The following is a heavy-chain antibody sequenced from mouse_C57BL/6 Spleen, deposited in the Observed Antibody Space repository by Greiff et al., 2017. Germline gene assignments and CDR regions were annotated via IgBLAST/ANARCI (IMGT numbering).Heavy chain of an antibody. J-gene: IGHJ4*01. CDR1: GYTFTSYW. CDR2: IDPNSGGT. Sequence: QVQLQQPGAELVKPGASVKLSCKASGYTFTSYWMHWVKQRPGRGLEWIGMIDPNSGGTKYNEKFKSKDTLTVDKPSSTAYMQLSSLTSEDSAVDDCARDYDRGAMDYWGQGTSVTVSS. D-gene: IGHD2-4*01. CDR3: ARDYDRGAMDY. V-gene: IGHV1-72*01.